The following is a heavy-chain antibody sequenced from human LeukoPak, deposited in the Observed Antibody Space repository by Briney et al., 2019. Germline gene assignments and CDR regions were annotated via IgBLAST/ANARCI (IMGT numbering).Heavy chain of an antibody. CDR3: GSSNYNTSVKSRVTISVDTSKNHFSLKLSSVTAADTAVYYLAKLPSTMVRGKNYFDY. CDR1: GGSISSYY. CDR2: IYYSGST. D-gene: IGHD4-11*01. V-gene: IGHV4-59*08. J-gene: IGHJ4*02. Sequence: SETLSLTCTVSGGSISSYYWSWIRQPPGKGLEWIGYIYYSGSTNYNPSLKSRVTISVDTSKKQFFLQLSSLTAAGTADYYCGSSNYNTSVKSRVTISVDTSKNHFSLKLSSVTAADTAVYYLAKLPSTMVRGKNYFDYWGQGTLVTVSS.